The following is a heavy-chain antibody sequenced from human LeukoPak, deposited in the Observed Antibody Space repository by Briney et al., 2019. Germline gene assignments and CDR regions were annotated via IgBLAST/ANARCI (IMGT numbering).Heavy chain of an antibody. CDR2: VSSDGRST. V-gene: IGHV3-74*01. J-gene: IGHJ4*02. CDR1: GFTFSSYW. CDR3: ARAPPPSYYFDF. Sequence: GGSLRLSCAASGFTFSSYWMHWVRQAPGKGLVWVSRVSSDGRSTGYADSVKGRFTISRDNAKSTLYLQMNSLSADDTAVYYCARAPPPSYYFDFWGQGTLVTVSS.